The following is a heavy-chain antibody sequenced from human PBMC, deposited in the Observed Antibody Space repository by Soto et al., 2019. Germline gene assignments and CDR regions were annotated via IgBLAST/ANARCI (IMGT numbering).Heavy chain of an antibody. CDR2: IIPIFGTA. Sequence: GASVKVSCKASGGTFSSYAISWVRPAPGRGLEWMVGIIPIFGTANYAQKFQGRVTITADESTSTAYMELKSLRSEDTAVYYCARQYCTNGVCSRLVYLGQGTLVTVSS. CDR1: GGTFSSYA. V-gene: IGHV1-69*13. J-gene: IGHJ4*02. CDR3: ARQYCTNGVCSRLVY. D-gene: IGHD2-8*01.